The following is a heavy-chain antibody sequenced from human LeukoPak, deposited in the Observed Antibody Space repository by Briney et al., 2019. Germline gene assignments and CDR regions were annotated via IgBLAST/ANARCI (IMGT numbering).Heavy chain of an antibody. Sequence: PSETLSLTCTVSGGSISSSSYYWGWIRQPPGKGLEWIGSIYYSGSTYYNPSLKSRITISVDTSKSPFSLKLSSVTATDTAVYYCARLNNWNLRFDPWGQGTLVTVSS. CDR2: IYYSGST. D-gene: IGHD1-20*01. V-gene: IGHV4-39*01. CDR1: GGSISSSSYY. CDR3: ARLNNWNLRFDP. J-gene: IGHJ5*02.